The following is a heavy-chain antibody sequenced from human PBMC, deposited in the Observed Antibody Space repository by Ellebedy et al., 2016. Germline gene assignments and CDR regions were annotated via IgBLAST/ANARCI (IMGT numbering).Heavy chain of an antibody. D-gene: IGHD4-23*01. J-gene: IGHJ4*02. V-gene: IGHV3-33*08. Sequence: GGSLRPSCAASGFTFSSYGMHWVRQAPGKGLEWVAVIWYDGSNKYYADSVKGRFTISRDNSKNTLYLQMNSLRAEDTAVYYCARDDYGGNSAYVPFDYWGQGTLVTVSS. CDR2: IWYDGSNK. CDR1: GFTFSSYG. CDR3: ARDDYGGNSAYVPFDY.